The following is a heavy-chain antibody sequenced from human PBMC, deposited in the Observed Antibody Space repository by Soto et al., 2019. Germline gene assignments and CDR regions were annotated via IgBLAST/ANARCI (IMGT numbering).Heavy chain of an antibody. Sequence: PGGSLRLSXAGSGFTFDDHTMHWVRQAPGKGLEWVSLITWDAGSAFYADSVRGRFTISRDNSKNSLYLQMNSLRTEDSALYYCAKEKDRIFDYWGRGTPVTVSS. CDR2: ITWDAGSA. V-gene: IGHV3-43*01. J-gene: IGHJ4*02. CDR3: AKEKDRIFDY. CDR1: GFTFDDHT.